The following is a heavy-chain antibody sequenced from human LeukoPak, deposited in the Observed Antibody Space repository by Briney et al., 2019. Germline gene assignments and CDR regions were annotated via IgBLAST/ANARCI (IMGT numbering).Heavy chain of an antibody. J-gene: IGHJ4*02. CDR1: GFTFSDYW. V-gene: IGHV3-7*03. CDR2: IKHDGSEK. Sequence: GGSLRLSCAASGFTFSDYWMSWVRQAPGKGLEWVANIKHDGSEKYYVDSVKGRFTISRDNSKNTLYLQMNSLRAEDTAVYYCAKLHYGGNLSAFYWGQGTLVTVSS. CDR3: AKLHYGGNLSAFY. D-gene: IGHD4-23*01.